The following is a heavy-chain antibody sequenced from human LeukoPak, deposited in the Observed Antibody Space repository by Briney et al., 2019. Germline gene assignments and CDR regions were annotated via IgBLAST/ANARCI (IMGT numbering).Heavy chain of an antibody. V-gene: IGHV3-21*01. Sequence: GGSLRHSCAASGFTFSSYSMNWVRQAPGKGLEWVSSISSSSSYIYYADSVKGRFTISRDNARNSLYLQMNSLRAEDTAVYYCARDTYSSGWRYFDYWGQGTLVTVSS. J-gene: IGHJ4*02. CDR2: ISSSSSYI. CDR1: GFTFSSYS. D-gene: IGHD6-19*01. CDR3: ARDTYSSGWRYFDY.